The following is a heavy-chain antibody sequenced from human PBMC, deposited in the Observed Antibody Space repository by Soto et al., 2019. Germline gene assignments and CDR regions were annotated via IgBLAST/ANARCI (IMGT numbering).Heavy chain of an antibody. Sequence: TGGSLRLSCAASGFTVSSNYMSWVRQAPGKGLEWVSVIYSGGSTYYADSVKGRFTISRDNSKNTLYLQMNSLRAEDTAVYYCASATYYYDSSCYFVDYWGQGTLVTGSS. CDR2: IYSGGST. CDR1: GFTVSSNY. J-gene: IGHJ4*02. CDR3: ASATYYYDSSCYFVDY. V-gene: IGHV3-66*01. D-gene: IGHD3-22*01.